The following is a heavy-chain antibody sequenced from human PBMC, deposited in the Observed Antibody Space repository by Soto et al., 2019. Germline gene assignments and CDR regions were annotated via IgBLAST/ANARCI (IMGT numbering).Heavy chain of an antibody. J-gene: IGHJ4*02. CDR2: IYYSGST. D-gene: IGHD3-10*01. Sequence: SETLSLTCTVSGGSISSYYWSWIRQPPGKGLEWIGYIYYSGSTNYNPSLKSRVTISVDTSKNQFSLKLSSVTAADTAVYYCARVMGYYYGSGSYSYFDYWGQGTLVTSPQ. CDR1: GGSISSYY. CDR3: ARVMGYYYGSGSYSYFDY. V-gene: IGHV4-59*01.